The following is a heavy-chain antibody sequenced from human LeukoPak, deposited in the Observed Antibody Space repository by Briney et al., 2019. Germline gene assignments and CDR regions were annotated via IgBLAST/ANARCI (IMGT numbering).Heavy chain of an antibody. J-gene: IGHJ4*02. V-gene: IGHV3-23*01. D-gene: IGHD3-10*01. CDR2: ISGSGSST. Sequence: PGGSLRLSCAASGFTFTSYAMNWVRQAPGKGLEWVSTISGSGSSTYYVDSVKGRFTISRDNSKNTLYLQMNSLRAEDTAEYYCAKEAGSGSYPYYFDYWGQGTLVTVSS. CDR1: GFTFTSYA. CDR3: AKEAGSGSYPYYFDY.